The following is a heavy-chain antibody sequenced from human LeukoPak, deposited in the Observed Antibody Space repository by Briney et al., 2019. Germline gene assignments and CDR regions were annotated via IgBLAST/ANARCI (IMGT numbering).Heavy chain of an antibody. Sequence: ASVKVSCKTSGYPFSNYDINWVRQATGQGLEWMGWMNPNSGNTGYAQKFQGRVTITRNTSISTAYMELSSLRSEDTAVYYCARAGEGFGDFDYWGQGTLVTVSS. V-gene: IGHV1-8*01. CDR3: ARAGEGFGDFDY. CDR1: GYPFSNYD. D-gene: IGHD3-10*01. J-gene: IGHJ4*02. CDR2: MNPNSGNT.